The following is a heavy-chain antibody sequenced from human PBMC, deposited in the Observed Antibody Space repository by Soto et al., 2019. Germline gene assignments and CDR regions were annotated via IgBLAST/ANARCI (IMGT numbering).Heavy chain of an antibody. CDR3: LGVGPTDNWFDA. Sequence: EVQLVESGGGLVQPGGSLKLSCAASGFTFSDSTIHWVRQASGKGLEWVGRIRTRINTYATAYIASVKGRFTISRDDSKSAGFLQMHSLKTEDMAVYYCLGVGPTDNWFDAWGQGTLVTVSS. V-gene: IGHV3-73*02. J-gene: IGHJ5*02. CDR1: GFTFSDST. D-gene: IGHD1-26*01. CDR2: IRTRINTYAT.